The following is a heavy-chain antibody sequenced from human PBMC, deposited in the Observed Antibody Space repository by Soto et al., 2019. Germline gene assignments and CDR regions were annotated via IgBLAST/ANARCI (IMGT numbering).Heavy chain of an antibody. V-gene: IGHV3-23*01. D-gene: IGHD3-10*01. Sequence: EVQLLESGGGLVQPGGSLRLSCAASGFSFRNYAMSWVRQAPGKGLEWISTLTGSSSNIYYADSVKGRFAISRDNSTNTLYLHMNSLTAEDTAVYYCANGRATYGLLTHDYWGQGTLVTVSS. CDR1: GFSFRNYA. CDR3: ANGRATYGLLTHDY. CDR2: LTGSSSNI. J-gene: IGHJ4*02.